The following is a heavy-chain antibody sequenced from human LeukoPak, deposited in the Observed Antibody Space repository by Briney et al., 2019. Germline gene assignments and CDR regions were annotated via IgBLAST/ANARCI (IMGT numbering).Heavy chain of an antibody. CDR3: AREDVVLVDAVRYYYYGMDV. D-gene: IGHD2-8*01. J-gene: IGHJ6*02. CDR2: INPSGGST. Sequence: ASVKVSCMASGYNFISYYMHWVRQAPGQGLEWMGIINPSGGSTSYAQKFQDRVTMTRDTSTSTVYMELSSLKSEDTAVYYCAREDVVLVDAVRYYYYGMDVWGQGTTVTVSS. CDR1: GYNFISYY. V-gene: IGHV1-46*01.